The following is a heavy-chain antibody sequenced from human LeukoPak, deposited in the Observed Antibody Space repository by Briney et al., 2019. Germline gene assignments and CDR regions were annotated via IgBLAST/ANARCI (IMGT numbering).Heavy chain of an antibody. CDR2: INSDGSST. Sequence: GGSLRLSCAASGFTFSSYWMHWVRQAPGKGLVWVSRINSDGSSTSYADSVKGRFTISRDNAKNTLYLQMNSLRAEDTAVYFCAKSRGIQAFDYWGQGTLVSVSS. J-gene: IGHJ4*02. CDR3: AKSRGIQAFDY. D-gene: IGHD5-18*01. CDR1: GFTFSSYW. V-gene: IGHV3-74*01.